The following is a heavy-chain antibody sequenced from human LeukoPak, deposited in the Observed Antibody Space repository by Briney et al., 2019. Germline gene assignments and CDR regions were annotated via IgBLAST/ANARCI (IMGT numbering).Heavy chain of an antibody. V-gene: IGHV4-59*08. CDR3: ASYSGSYGDFDY. Sequence: SETLSLTCTVSGGSISSYYWSWIRQPPGKGLEWIGYIYYSGSTNYNPSLKSRVTISVDTSKNQFSLKLSSVTAADTAVYYCASYSGSYGDFDYWGQGTLVTVSS. D-gene: IGHD1-26*01. CDR2: IYYSGST. CDR1: GGSISSYY. J-gene: IGHJ4*02.